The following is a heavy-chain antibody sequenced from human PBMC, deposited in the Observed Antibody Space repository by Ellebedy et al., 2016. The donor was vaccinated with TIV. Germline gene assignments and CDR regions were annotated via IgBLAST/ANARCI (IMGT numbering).Heavy chain of an antibody. CDR3: ARWTSAWFAFNV. CDR1: GASVSSDY. Sequence: MPGGSLRLSCNVYGASVSSDYWNWIRRPPGKGLEWIGYVFHTGTPTYNPSLKSRVTMSLDTSKSQFSLRLTSVTAADTAVYYCARWTSAWFAFNVWGQGTMVTVSS. CDR2: VFHTGTP. V-gene: IGHV4-59*02. D-gene: IGHD2-2*01. J-gene: IGHJ3*01.